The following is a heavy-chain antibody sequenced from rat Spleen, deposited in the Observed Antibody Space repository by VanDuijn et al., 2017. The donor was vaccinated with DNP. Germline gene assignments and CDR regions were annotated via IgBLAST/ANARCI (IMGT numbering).Heavy chain of an antibody. D-gene: IGHD4-3*01. CDR3: VRWNSGHFDY. CDR2: IGSDGYAP. Sequence: EVRLVESGGGFVQPGRSLKLSCAASGFTFSDYYMAWVRQAPTKGLEWVAYIGSDGYAPYYGDSVKGRFTISRDNAKSTLYLQMNSLRSEDMATYYCVRWNSGHFDYWGQGVMVTVSS. CDR1: GFTFSDYY. J-gene: IGHJ2*01. V-gene: IGHV5-22*01.